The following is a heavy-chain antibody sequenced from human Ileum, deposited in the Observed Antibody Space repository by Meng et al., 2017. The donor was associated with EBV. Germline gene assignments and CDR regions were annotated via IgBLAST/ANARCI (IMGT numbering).Heavy chain of an antibody. V-gene: IGHV4-39*07. J-gene: IGHJ4*02. CDR3: ARDYYYDSSPTPDY. CDR1: GGSISSSSYY. D-gene: IGHD3-22*01. Sequence: QRQLQESGPGRVQPSETLSLTCTVSGGSISSSSYYWGWIRQPPGKGLEWIGSIYYSGSTYYNPSLKSRVTISVDTSKNQFSLKLSSVTAADTAVYYCARDYYYDSSPTPDYWGQGTLVTVSS. CDR2: IYYSGST.